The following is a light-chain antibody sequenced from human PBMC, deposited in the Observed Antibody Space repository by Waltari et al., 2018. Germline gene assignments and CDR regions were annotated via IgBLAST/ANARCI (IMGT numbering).Light chain of an antibody. J-gene: IGLJ2*01. CDR3: CSYAGDSTLI. CDR1: SSNVGGYTL. Sequence: QSALTQPASVSGSPGQSITISCTGTSSNVGGYTLVSWYQQHPAKAPQPIIYDVNKRPSGVSHRFSGSKSVNTASLTISGLQADDESDYYCCSYAGDSTLIFGGGTKLTVL. CDR2: DVN. V-gene: IGLV2-23*02.